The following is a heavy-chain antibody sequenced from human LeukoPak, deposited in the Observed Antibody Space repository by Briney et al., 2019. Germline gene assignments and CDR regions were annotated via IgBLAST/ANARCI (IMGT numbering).Heavy chain of an antibody. CDR1: GDSVSFSY. CDR2: VFHTGDS. Sequence: SSETLSLTCAVSGDSVSFSYWSWIRQPPGKGLEWIGYVFHTGDSNCNPSLKRRVTMSLDTSKNQLSLRLTSVTAAGTAVYYCARHPFATPFDRWGRGTLVTVSS. CDR3: ARHPFATPFDR. V-gene: IGHV4-59*08. J-gene: IGHJ5*02. D-gene: IGHD2-15*01.